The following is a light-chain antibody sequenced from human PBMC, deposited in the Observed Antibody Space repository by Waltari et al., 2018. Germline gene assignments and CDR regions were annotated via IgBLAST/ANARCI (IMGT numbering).Light chain of an antibody. Sequence: DIQLTQSPSFLSASVGDRVTITCRASQGISSYVAWYQQNPGKAPRRLIHSASTLQSGVPSRFSGSGSGTEFTLTISSLQPEDFASYYCQQLSSQPLTFGGGTKVEI. J-gene: IGKJ4*01. CDR2: SAS. V-gene: IGKV1-9*01. CDR1: QGISSY. CDR3: QQLSSQPLT.